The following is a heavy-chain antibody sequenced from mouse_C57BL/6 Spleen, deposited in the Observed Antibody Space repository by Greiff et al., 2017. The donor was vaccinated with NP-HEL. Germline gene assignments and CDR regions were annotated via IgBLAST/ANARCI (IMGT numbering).Heavy chain of an antibody. Sequence: QVQLQQPGAELVKPGASVKMSCKASGYTFTRYWITWVKQRPGQGLEWIGDIYPGSGSTNYNEKFKSKATLTVDTSSSTAYMQFRSPTSEDSAVYYGARPIDYDGDWYFDVWGTGTTVTVSS. CDR2: IYPGSGST. V-gene: IGHV1-55*01. CDR1: GYTFTRYW. D-gene: IGHD2-4*01. CDR3: ARPIDYDGDWYFDV. J-gene: IGHJ1*03.